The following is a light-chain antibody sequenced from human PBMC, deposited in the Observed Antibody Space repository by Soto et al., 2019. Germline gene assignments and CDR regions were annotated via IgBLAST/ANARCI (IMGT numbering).Light chain of an antibody. V-gene: IGKV1-5*03. J-gene: IGKJ1*01. CDR2: KAS. CDR1: QNIGIW. CDR3: QHYDGFPWT. Sequence: DIQMTQSPSTLSASIGDRVTITCRASQNIGIWLAWYQQKPGKAPKLLIYKASSLEGGVQSRFSGSASGTEFTLTISSLQPDDFATYYCQHYDGFPWTFGQGTKVEIK.